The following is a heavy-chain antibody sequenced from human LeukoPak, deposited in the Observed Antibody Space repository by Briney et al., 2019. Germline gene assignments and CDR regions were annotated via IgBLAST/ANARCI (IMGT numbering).Heavy chain of an antibody. CDR2: ISYDGGNK. CDR3: AKTYYYGSGSYQTHYYYYYGMDV. CDR1: GFTFSSYG. D-gene: IGHD3-10*01. Sequence: GGSLRLSCAASGFTFSSYGMRWVRQAPGKGLEWGAVISYDGGNKYYADSVKGRFTISRDNSKNTLYLQMNSLRAEDTAVYYCAKTYYYGSGSYQTHYYYYYGMDVWGQGTTVTVSS. J-gene: IGHJ6*02. V-gene: IGHV3-30*18.